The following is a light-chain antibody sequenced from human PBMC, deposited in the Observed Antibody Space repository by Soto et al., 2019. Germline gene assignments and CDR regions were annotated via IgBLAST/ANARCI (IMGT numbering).Light chain of an antibody. CDR1: SGHSSYD. CDR3: QTWGPGIGV. J-gene: IGLJ3*02. V-gene: IGLV4-69*01. Sequence: QLVLTQSPSASASLVASVKVTCTPSSGHSSYDIAWYQQQSEKGPRFLMKVDSDGSHRTGDGIHDRFSGSSSGTERYLNISSLQSEDEADYYCQTWGPGIGVFGGGTKLTVL. CDR2: VDSDGSH.